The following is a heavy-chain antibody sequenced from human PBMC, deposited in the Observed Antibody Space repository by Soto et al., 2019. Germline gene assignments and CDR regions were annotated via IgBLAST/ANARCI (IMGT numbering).Heavy chain of an antibody. CDR3: ARGVSGYYGFDY. Sequence: EVQLVESGGGLVQFGGSLRLSCAASGFTFSSYWMHWVRQVPGKGLVWLSRIKGDGTNTNYADSVKGRFTISRDNVDNTLYLQMNRLRAEDTAVYYCARGVSGYYGFDYWGQGTLVTVSS. CDR2: IKGDGTNT. CDR1: GFTFSSYW. J-gene: IGHJ4*02. V-gene: IGHV3-74*01. D-gene: IGHD5-12*01.